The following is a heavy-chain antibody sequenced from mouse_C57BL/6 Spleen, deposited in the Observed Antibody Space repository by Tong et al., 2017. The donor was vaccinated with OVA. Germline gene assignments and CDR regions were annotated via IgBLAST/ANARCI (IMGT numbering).Heavy chain of an antibody. CDR1: GYAFSSSW. D-gene: IGHD4-1*01. CDR2: IYPGDGDT. Sequence: VQLQESGPELVKPGASVKISCKASGYAFSSSWMNWVKQRPGKGLEWIGRIYPGDGDTNYNGKFKGKATLTADKSSSTAYMQLSSLTSEDSAVYFCAREGTGRWFAYWGQGTLVTVSA. CDR3: AREGTGRWFAY. V-gene: IGHV1-82*01. J-gene: IGHJ3*01.